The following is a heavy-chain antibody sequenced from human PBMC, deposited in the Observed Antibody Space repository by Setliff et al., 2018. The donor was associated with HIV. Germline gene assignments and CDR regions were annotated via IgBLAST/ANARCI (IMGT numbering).Heavy chain of an antibody. J-gene: IGHJ4*02. CDR1: GLTFSTSW. CDR3: TKDTQTGYYDY. D-gene: IGHD2-15*01. CDR2: LNPEANYI. V-gene: IGHV3-74*01. Sequence: GGSLRLSCAASGLTFSTSWMQWVRQSPGEGLLWVARLNPEANYIHYADSVKGRFTISRDNSKNSLYLQLNSLTTEDTAFYYCTKDTQTGYYDYWGQGTLVTVSS.